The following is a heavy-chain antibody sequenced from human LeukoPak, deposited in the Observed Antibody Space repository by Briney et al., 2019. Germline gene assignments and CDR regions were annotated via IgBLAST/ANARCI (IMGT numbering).Heavy chain of an antibody. D-gene: IGHD3-22*01. CDR2: ITPNADRT. CDR1: GFTFGSYG. Sequence: GGSLRLSCAASGFTFGSYGMSWVRQAPGKGLEWVSFITPNADRTSYADSVEGRFTISRDNPRNTLCMQMNSLRDEDTAIYYCAIMHGYYDGSGYWVQWGQGTLVTVSS. J-gene: IGHJ1*01. V-gene: IGHV3-23*01. CDR3: AIMHGYYDGSGYWVQ.